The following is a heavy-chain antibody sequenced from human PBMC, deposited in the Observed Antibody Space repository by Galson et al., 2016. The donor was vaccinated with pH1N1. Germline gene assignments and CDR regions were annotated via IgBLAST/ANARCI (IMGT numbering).Heavy chain of an antibody. Sequence: ETLSLTCTVSGGSISSHYWSWIRQPPGKGLEWIGYIYYSGSTKYNPSLKSRVTISVDTSMNQFSLKLTSVTAADTAVYFCATVLWFGELGGWFDPWGQGTLVTVSS. J-gene: IGHJ5*02. CDR2: IYYSGST. V-gene: IGHV4-59*11. CDR1: GGSISSHY. D-gene: IGHD3-10*01. CDR3: ATVLWFGELGGWFDP.